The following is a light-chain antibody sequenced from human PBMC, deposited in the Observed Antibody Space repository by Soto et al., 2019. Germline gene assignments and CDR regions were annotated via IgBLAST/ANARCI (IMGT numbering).Light chain of an antibody. CDR3: QQSYTSPPWT. CDR2: RAS. J-gene: IGKJ1*01. V-gene: IGKV1-39*01. Sequence: DIQMTQSPSSLSASVGDRVTISCRASQIISNYLNWYQQKSGTAPRLLISRASSVKSGVPPRFSGSGSGRDFTLTSSSLRPEYIATYYYQQSYTSPPWTFGQGTKVEVK. CDR1: QIISNY.